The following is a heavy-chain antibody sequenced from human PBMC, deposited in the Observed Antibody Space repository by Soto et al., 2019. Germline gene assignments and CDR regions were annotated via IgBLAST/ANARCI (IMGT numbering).Heavy chain of an antibody. CDR2: IYYSGST. V-gene: IGHV4-30-4*01. CDR1: GGSISSGDYY. CDR3: ARDETHYGMDV. Sequence: QVQLQESGPGLVKPSQTLSLTCTVSGGSISSGDYYWSWIRQPPGKGLEWIGYIYYSGSTYYNPSLTSXXTXSXXPAKNQFSLKLSSVTAADTAVYYWARDETHYGMDVWGQGTTVTVSS. J-gene: IGHJ6*02.